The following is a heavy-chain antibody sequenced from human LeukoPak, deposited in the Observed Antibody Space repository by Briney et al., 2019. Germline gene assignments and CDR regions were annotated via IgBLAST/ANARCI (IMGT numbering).Heavy chain of an antibody. V-gene: IGHV3-21*04. CDR1: GFTFSSYA. CDR3: ARASGYDYWSYFDY. J-gene: IGHJ4*02. Sequence: PGGSLRLSCAASGFTFSSYAMSWVRQAPGKGLEWVSAISSSGSTIYYADSVKGRFTISRDNAKNSLYLQMNSLRAEDTAVYYCARASGYDYWSYFDYWGQGTLVTVSS. CDR2: ISSSGSTI. D-gene: IGHD5-12*01.